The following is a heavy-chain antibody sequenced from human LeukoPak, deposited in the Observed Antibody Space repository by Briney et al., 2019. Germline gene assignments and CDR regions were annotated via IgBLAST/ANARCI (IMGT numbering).Heavy chain of an antibody. Sequence: ASVKVSCKASESTFTGYYMHWVRQAPGQGLEWMGWIIPNSGGTNYAQKFQGRVTMTRDTSISTAYMELSRLRSDDTAVYYCAREPVGVGATTLDYWGRGTLLTVSS. D-gene: IGHD1-26*01. J-gene: IGHJ4*02. V-gene: IGHV1-2*02. CDR2: IIPNSGGT. CDR3: AREPVGVGATTLDY. CDR1: ESTFTGYY.